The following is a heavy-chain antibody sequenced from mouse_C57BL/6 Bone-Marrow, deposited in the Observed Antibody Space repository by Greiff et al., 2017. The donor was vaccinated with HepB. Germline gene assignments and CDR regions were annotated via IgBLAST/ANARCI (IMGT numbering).Heavy chain of an antibody. V-gene: IGHV5-17*01. D-gene: IGHD1-1*01. J-gene: IGHJ4*01. CDR1: GFTFSDYG. Sequence: EVMLVESGGGLVKPGGSLKLSCAASGFTFSDYGMHWVRQAPEKGLEWVAYISSGSSTIYYADTVKGRFTISRDNAKNTLFLQMTSLRSEATAMYYCARQPYYYGSSYHAMDDWGQGTSVTVSS. CDR3: ARQPYYYGSSYHAMDD. CDR2: ISSGSSTI.